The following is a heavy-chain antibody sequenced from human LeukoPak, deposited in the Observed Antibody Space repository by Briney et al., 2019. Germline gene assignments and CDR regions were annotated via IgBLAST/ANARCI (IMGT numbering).Heavy chain of an antibody. V-gene: IGHV4-34*12. D-gene: IGHD6-13*01. CDR1: GYSLTNHY. CDR3: VRGPGAVHP. J-gene: IGHJ5*02. Sequence: SETLSLTCAVHGYSLTNHYWIWIRQPPGKGLEWIGEIVHTGSTNYNPSFKSRATISVDTSKNQLFLNLTSVTAADTAVYYCVRGPGAVHPWGQGILVTVSS. CDR2: IVHTGST.